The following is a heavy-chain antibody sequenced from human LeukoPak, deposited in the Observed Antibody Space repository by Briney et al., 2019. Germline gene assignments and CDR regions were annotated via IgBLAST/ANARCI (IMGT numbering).Heavy chain of an antibody. J-gene: IGHJ4*02. CDR3: ARVKGGIAAAGNYFDY. CDR2: VSYDGGSK. CDR1: GFTFSTYW. D-gene: IGHD6-13*01. Sequence: GGSLRLSCAASGFTFSTYWMNWVRQGPGKGREGVALVSYDGGSKYYADSVKGRITISRDNSKDTLHLQMNSLRTEDTAVYYCARVKGGIAAAGNYFDYWGQGTLVTVSS. V-gene: IGHV3-30-3*01.